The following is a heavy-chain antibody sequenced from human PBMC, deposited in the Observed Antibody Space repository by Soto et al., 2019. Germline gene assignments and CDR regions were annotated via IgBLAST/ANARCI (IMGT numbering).Heavy chain of an antibody. CDR2: IRNKANSYTI. D-gene: IGHD6-13*01. CDR1: GFTFSDHY. CDR3: VRVRLGYSRPLEY. J-gene: IGHJ4*02. Sequence: GGSLRLSCVASGFTFSDHYMDWVRQAPGKGLEWVGGIRNKANSYTIEYAASVKGRFTISRDAKSSLYLQMNSLRTEDTALYYCVRVRLGYSRPLEYWGQGT. V-gene: IGHV3-72*01.